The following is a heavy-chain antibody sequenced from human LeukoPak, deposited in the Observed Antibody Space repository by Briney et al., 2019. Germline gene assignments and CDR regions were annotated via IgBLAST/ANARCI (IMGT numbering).Heavy chain of an antibody. J-gene: IGHJ4*02. CDR3: ARHDLVVTATILDY. D-gene: IGHD2-21*02. CDR2: IYYSGST. Sequence: SETPSLTCTVSGGSISSSSYYWDWIRQPPGKGLEWIGSIYYSGSTYYNPSLKSRVTISVDTSKNQFSLKLSSVTAADTAVYYCARHDLVVTATILDYWGQGTLVTVSS. CDR1: GGSISSSSYY. V-gene: IGHV4-39*01.